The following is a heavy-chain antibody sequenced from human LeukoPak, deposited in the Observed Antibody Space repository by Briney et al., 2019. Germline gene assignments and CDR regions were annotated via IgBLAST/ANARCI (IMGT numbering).Heavy chain of an antibody. Sequence: SGGSLRLSCAASGVTFSSFDMNWVRQAPGKGLEWVSCISSSGGTKYHADSVKGRFTISRDNAKSSLYLQMNSLRAEDTAVYYCARVGSSGLYFDDWGQGTLVTVSS. J-gene: IGHJ4*02. CDR1: GVTFSSFD. CDR3: ARVGSSGLYFDD. CDR2: ISSSGGTK. V-gene: IGHV3-48*03. D-gene: IGHD3-22*01.